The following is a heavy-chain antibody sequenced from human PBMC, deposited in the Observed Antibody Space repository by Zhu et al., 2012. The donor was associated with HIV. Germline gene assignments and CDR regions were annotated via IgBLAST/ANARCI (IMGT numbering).Heavy chain of an antibody. J-gene: IGHJ4*02. CDR1: GYSISTGYY. CDR2: MSQNGDX. CDR3: YYFDL. V-gene: IGHV4-38-2*02. D-gene: IGHD3-10*01. Sequence: QVQLQESGPGLVKTSETLSLTCTVSGYSISTGYYWGWIRQPPGKGLEWIGSMSQNGDXYYNPSLKSRVTISLDTSADTAVYYCASLWGKRDGRRWDYYFDLLGSRESVVTVSS.